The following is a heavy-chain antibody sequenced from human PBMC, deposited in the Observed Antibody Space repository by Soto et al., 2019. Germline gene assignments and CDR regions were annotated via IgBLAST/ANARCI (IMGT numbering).Heavy chain of an antibody. CDR3: ARDLMAMIVVVTPDY. CDR1: GFTFSSYG. D-gene: IGHD3-22*01. J-gene: IGHJ4*02. Sequence: GGSLRLSCAASGFTFSSYGMHWVRQAPGKGLEWVAVIWYDGSNKYYADSVKGRFTISRDKSKNTLYLQMNSLRAEDTAVYYCARDLMAMIVVVTPDYWGQGTLVTVSS. CDR2: IWYDGSNK. V-gene: IGHV3-33*01.